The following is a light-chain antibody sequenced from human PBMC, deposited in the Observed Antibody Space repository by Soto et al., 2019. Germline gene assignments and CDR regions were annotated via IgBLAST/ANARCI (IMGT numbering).Light chain of an antibody. V-gene: IGLV2-11*01. J-gene: IGLJ1*01. CDR1: SSDVGGYNY. CDR2: DVN. Sequence: QSALTQPRSVSGSPGQSVAISCSGTSSDVGGYNYVSWYQQHPGKAPKLILYDVNRRPSGVPDRFSGSKSGNTASLTISGLQPEDEADYYCSSYADIYTYVFGTGTKLTVL. CDR3: SSYADIYTYV.